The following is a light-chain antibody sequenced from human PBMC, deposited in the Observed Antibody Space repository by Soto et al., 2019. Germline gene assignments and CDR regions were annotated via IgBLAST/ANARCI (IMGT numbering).Light chain of an antibody. CDR3: KSYAGSNTYV. V-gene: IGLV2-8*01. CDR2: EVV. CDR1: KNDIGVYDF. Sequence: QSALAQPPSASGSPGQSVTISCTGTKNDIGVYDFVSWYQHHPGKAPRPIIYEVVQRPSGGPDRFSGSKSGNTASLTVSRLQAADEAEYFCKSYAGSNTYVFGSGTKVTVL. J-gene: IGLJ1*01.